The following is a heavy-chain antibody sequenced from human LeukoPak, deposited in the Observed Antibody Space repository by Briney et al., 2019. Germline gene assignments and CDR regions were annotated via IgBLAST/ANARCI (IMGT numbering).Heavy chain of an antibody. CDR2: SYHSGST. V-gene: IGHV4-38-2*02. Sequence: SETLSLTCTVSGYSISSGYYWGWIRQPPGKGLEWIGSSYHSGSTYYNPPVKSRVTISVDTSKDQFSLKVTSVTAADTALYYCGRSAGFVHFDHWGQGTLVTVSS. CDR1: GYSISSGYY. J-gene: IGHJ4*02. CDR3: GRSAGFVHFDH. D-gene: IGHD3-16*01.